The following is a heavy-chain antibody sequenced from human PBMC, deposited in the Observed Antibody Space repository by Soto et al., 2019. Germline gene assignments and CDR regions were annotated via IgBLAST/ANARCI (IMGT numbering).Heavy chain of an antibody. V-gene: IGHV1-69*13. J-gene: IGHJ6*02. CDR1: GGTFSSYA. Sequence: SVKVSCKASGGTFSSYAISWVRQAPGQGLEWMGGIIPIFGTANYAQKFQGRVTITADESTSTAYMELSSLRSEDTAVYYCARGLPTAYYYYYGMDVWGQGSTVTVSS. CDR3: ARGLPTAYYYYYGMDV. D-gene: IGHD4-4*01. CDR2: IIPIFGTA.